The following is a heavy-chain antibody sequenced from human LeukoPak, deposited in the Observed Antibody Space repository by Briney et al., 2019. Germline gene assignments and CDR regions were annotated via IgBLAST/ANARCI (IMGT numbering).Heavy chain of an antibody. V-gene: IGHV4-39*06. J-gene: IGHJ4*02. CDR3: ARDEFGDFQGFDY. CDR1: GGSLSSSSYY. CDR2: IYYSGST. D-gene: IGHD4-17*01. Sequence: PSETLSLTCTVSGGSLSSSSYYWGWIRQPPGKGLEWMGSIYYSGSTYYNPSLKSRVTISVDTSKSQFALKVTSATAADTAVYYCARDEFGDFQGFDYWGQGTRVTVSS.